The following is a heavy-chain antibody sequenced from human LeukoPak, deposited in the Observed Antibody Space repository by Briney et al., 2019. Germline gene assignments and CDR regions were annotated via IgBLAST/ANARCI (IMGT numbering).Heavy chain of an antibody. CDR3: ARGRGWVDY. V-gene: IGHV3-7*02. D-gene: IGHD1-26*01. CDR2: IKEDGGEK. Sequence: GGSLRLSCAVSGFTFSNYWVTWFRQAPGKGLEWVANIKEDGGEKNYVDSVKGRFTISRDNAKSSLYLQLNSLRAEDTAMYYCARGRGWVDYWGQGTLVTVPS. CDR1: GFTFSNYW. J-gene: IGHJ4*02.